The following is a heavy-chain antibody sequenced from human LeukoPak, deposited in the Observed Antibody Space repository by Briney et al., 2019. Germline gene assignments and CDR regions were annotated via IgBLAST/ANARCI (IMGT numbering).Heavy chain of an antibody. V-gene: IGHV3-74*01. D-gene: IGHD1-26*01. CDR2: IRSDGSIT. CDR1: GFTFSGYW. CDR3: ARDGRSGNFDK. J-gene: IGHJ4*02. Sequence: GGSLRLSCAASGFTFSGYWMHWVRQAPGKGLAWVSVIRSDGSITTYADSVKGRFTISRDTAKNTLYLRMNSLRAEDTAVYYCARDGRSGNFDKWGQGTLVSVSS.